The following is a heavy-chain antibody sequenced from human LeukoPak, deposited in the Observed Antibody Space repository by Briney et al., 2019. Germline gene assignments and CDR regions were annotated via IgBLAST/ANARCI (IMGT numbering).Heavy chain of an antibody. CDR1: GFTFSSYG. V-gene: IGHV3-33*01. D-gene: IGHD3-22*01. CDR2: IWSDGSNK. Sequence: QSGGSLRLSCAASGFTFSSYGIHWVRQAPGKGLEWVAVIWSDGSNKYHADSVKGRFTISRDNSKNTLYLQMNSLRAEDTAVYYCARDNNYYYDSSGYLTTWGQGTLVTVSS. CDR3: ARDNNYYYDSSGYLTT. J-gene: IGHJ5*02.